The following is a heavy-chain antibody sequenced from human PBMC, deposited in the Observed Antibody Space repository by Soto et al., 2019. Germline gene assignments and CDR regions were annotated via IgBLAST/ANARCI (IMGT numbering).Heavy chain of an antibody. Sequence: SETLSLTCTVSGGSISSYYWSWIRQPPGKGLEWIGYIYYSGSTNYNPSLKSRVTISVDTSKNQFSLKLSSVTAADTAVYYCARALSSGRNEYYFDYWGQGTLVTVSS. CDR2: IYYSGST. CDR1: GGSISSYY. J-gene: IGHJ4*02. CDR3: ARALSSGRNEYYFDY. D-gene: IGHD6-19*01. V-gene: IGHV4-59*01.